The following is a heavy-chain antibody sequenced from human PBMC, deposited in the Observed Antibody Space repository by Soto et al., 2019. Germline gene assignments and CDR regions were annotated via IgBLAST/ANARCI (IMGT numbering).Heavy chain of an antibody. CDR1: GFTFSSYS. CDR3: ARDWSGSPTWLANYYYYGMDV. D-gene: IGHD1-26*01. V-gene: IGHV3-48*02. Sequence: EVQLVESGGGLVQPGGSLRLYCAASGFTFSSYSMNWVRQAPGKGLEWVSYISSSSSTIYYADSVKGRFTISRDNAKNSLYLQMNSLRDEDTAVYYCARDWSGSPTWLANYYYYGMDVWGQGTTVTVSS. CDR2: ISSSSSTI. J-gene: IGHJ6*02.